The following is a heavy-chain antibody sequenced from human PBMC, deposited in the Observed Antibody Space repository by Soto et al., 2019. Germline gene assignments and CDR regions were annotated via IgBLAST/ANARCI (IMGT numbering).Heavy chain of an antibody. D-gene: IGHD3-3*01. CDR1: GGTFSSYA. CDR3: ARMSIFGVVDYYYYYGMDV. V-gene: IGHV1-69*06. CDR2: IIPIFGTA. J-gene: IGHJ6*02. Sequence: GASVKVSCKASGGTFSSYAISWVRQAPGQGLEWMGGIIPIFGTANYAQKFQGRVTITADKSTSTAYMELSSLRAEETAVYYCARMSIFGVVDYYYYYGMDVWGQGTTVTVSS.